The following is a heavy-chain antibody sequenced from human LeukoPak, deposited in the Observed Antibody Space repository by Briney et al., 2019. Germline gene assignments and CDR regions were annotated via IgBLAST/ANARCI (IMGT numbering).Heavy chain of an antibody. D-gene: IGHD2-8*02. CDR1: GFTFSTFA. Sequence: GGSLRLACEASGFTFSTFAMIWVRQPPGKGLEWVSSIFPSGGEIHYADSGRGRFTISRDHSQSPLSLQMNSLRAEDTAIYYCATYRQVLLPFEPWGQGTPVTVSS. J-gene: IGHJ5*02. CDR2: IFPSGGEI. V-gene: IGHV3-23*01. CDR3: ATYRQVLLPFEP.